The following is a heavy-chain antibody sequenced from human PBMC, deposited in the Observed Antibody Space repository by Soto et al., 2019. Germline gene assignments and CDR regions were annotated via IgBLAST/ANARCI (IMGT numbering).Heavy chain of an antibody. V-gene: IGHV3-9*01. CDR1: GFTYEDFA. Sequence: EVQLVESGGGLVEPGKSLRLSCVVSGFTYEDFAMHWVRQAPGKGLEWVSGISWNNASTGYADSVTGRFTISRDNAKNSLYLQMRNLTGDDTAMYYCVKDFRRYTNGLDVWGPGTSVTVSS. CDR3: VKDFRRYTNGLDV. D-gene: IGHD5-18*01. CDR2: ISWNNAST. J-gene: IGHJ6*02.